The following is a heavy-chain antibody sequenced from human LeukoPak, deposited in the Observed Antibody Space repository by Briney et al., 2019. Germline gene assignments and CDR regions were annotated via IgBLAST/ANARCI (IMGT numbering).Heavy chain of an antibody. D-gene: IGHD3-22*01. CDR1: GFTIRSYA. J-gene: IGHJ2*01. CDR2: ISGSGGST. CDR3: ARVYYDGVPYWYFDL. Sequence: GGSLRLSCAASGFTIRSYAMSWVRQAPGKGLEWVSAISGSGGSTYYADSVKGRFTISRDISKNTLYLQMNSLRAEDTAVYYCARVYYDGVPYWYFDLWGRGTLVTVSS. V-gene: IGHV3-23*01.